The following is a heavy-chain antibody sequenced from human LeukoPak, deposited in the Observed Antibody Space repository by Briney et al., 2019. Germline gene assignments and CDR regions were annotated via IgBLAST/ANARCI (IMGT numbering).Heavy chain of an antibody. Sequence: KPSETLSLTCTVSGGSISSYYWSWIRQPPGKGLEWIGYIYYSGSTNYNPSLKSRVTISVDTSKNQFSLKLSSVTAADTAVYYCARGRRDFYGDYLALFDYWGQGTLVTVSS. CDR3: ARGRRDFYGDYLALFDY. V-gene: IGHV4-59*01. CDR2: IYYSGST. D-gene: IGHD4-17*01. CDR1: GGSISSYY. J-gene: IGHJ4*02.